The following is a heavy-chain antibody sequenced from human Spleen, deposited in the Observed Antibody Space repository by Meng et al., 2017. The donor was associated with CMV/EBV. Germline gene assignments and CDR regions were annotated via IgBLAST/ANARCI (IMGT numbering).Heavy chain of an antibody. CDR1: DGSMGGSTDY. D-gene: IGHD3-22*01. V-gene: IGHV4-39*07. Sequence: SETLSLTCTVVDGSMGGSTDYWGWIRQPPGKGLEWIGSIHYGGSTSYNPSLMSRVTISVDTSKNQFSLKLSTATAADTAVYYCAKGYYYDTPFWGRGTLVTVSS. CDR3: AKGYYYDTPF. CDR2: IHYGGST. J-gene: IGHJ4*02.